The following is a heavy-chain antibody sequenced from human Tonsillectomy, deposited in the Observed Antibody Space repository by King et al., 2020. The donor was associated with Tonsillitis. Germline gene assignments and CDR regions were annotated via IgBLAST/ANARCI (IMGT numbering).Heavy chain of an antibody. Sequence: VQLVESGGGVVQPGRSLRLSCAASGFTFSSYGMHWVRQAPGKGLEWVAVISYDGSNKYYADSVKGRFTISRDNSKNTLYLQMNSLRAEDTAVYYCAKDLLYSGYEQYSWFDPWGQGTLVTVSS. V-gene: IGHV3-30*18. CDR1: GFTFSSYG. D-gene: IGHD5-12*01. CDR3: AKDLLYSGYEQYSWFDP. CDR2: ISYDGSNK. J-gene: IGHJ5*02.